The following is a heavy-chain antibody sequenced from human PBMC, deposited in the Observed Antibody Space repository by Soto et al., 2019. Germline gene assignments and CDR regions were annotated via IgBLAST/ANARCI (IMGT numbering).Heavy chain of an antibody. J-gene: IGHJ3*02. V-gene: IGHV1-69*13. CDR2: IVPIFGTA. CDR3: ARYDANLYYYDRSGPHAFDI. Sequence: SVKVSCKASGGTFSSYAISWVRQAPGQGLGWMGGIVPIFGTANYAQKFQGRVTITADESTSTAYMELSSLRSEDTAVYYCARYDANLYYYDRSGPHAFDIWGQGTMVTVSS. D-gene: IGHD3-22*01. CDR1: GGTFSSYA.